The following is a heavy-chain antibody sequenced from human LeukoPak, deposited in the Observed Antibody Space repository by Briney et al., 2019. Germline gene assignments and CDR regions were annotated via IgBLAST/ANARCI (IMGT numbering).Heavy chain of an antibody. CDR2: IIPIFGTA. J-gene: IGHJ3*02. Sequence: ASVKVSCKASGGTFSSYAISWVRQAPGQGLEWMGGIIPIFGTANYAQKFQGRVTITTDESTSTAYMELSSLRSEDTAVYYCARGRPRWELLKNDAFDIWGPGTMVTVSS. V-gene: IGHV1-69*05. CDR1: GGTFSSYA. CDR3: ARGRPRWELLKNDAFDI. D-gene: IGHD1-26*01.